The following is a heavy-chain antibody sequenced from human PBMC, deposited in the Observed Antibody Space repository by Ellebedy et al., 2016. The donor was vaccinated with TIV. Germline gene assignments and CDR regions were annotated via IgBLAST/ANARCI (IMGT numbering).Heavy chain of an antibody. V-gene: IGHV3-66*01. J-gene: IGHJ4*02. CDR1: GFTVSSNY. CDR2: IYSGGST. D-gene: IGHD1-26*01. Sequence: GESLKISCAASGFTVSSNYMSWIRQAPGKGLEWVSVIYSGGSTYYAASVKGRFTISRDNSKNTLYLQMNSLRAEDTAVYYCARDGYSGSYYYFDYWGQGTLVTVSS. CDR3: ARDGYSGSYYYFDY.